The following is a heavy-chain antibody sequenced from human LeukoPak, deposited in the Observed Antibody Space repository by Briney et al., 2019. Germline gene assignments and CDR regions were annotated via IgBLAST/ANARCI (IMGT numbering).Heavy chain of an antibody. Sequence: AGGSLRLSCVASGFTFNTYNMNWVRQAPGKGLEWVSSITSSSSYIYYADSVKGRFTISRDNAKSSLYLQMNSLRDEDTAVYYCARDEDSSGYYYTDYWGQGTLVTVSS. CDR2: ITSSSSYI. CDR1: GFTFNTYN. J-gene: IGHJ4*02. D-gene: IGHD3-22*01. V-gene: IGHV3-21*01. CDR3: ARDEDSSGYYYTDY.